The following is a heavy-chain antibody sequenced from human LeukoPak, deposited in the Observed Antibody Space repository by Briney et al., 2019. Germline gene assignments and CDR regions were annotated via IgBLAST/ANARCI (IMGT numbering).Heavy chain of an antibody. Sequence: ASVTVSFKSSGYSFTSYGFNWVRQAPGQGLEWMGWISAYNGDTNYAQKFQGRVTMTTDTSTSTAYMELRSLRSDGTAVYYCARDQGVVSGFGPWGQGTLVTVS. CDR2: ISAYNGDT. V-gene: IGHV1-18*01. J-gene: IGHJ5*02. CDR3: ARDQGVVSGFGP. D-gene: IGHD2-15*01. CDR1: GYSFTSYG.